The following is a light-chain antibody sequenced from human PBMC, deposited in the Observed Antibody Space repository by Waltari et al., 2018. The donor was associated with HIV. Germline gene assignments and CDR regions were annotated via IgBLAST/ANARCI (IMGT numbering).Light chain of an antibody. Sequence: QAMLTQPSSLSASPGASTSLTCTLRSGINVGPYRIYWYQQKPGSPLQYLLRYKSDSDKRQGSGVHRRSSGSKDASANAWILITTGLQSEDEADYYCLNWHSSTVVFGGGTKLTVL. J-gene: IGLJ2*01. CDR2: YKSDSDK. CDR1: SGINVGPYR. V-gene: IGLV5-45*02. CDR3: LNWHSSTVV.